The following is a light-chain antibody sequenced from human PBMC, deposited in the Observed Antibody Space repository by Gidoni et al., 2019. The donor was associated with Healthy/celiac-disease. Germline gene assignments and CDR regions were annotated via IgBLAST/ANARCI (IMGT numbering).Light chain of an antibody. J-gene: IGLJ1*01. Sequence: QSALTQPASVSGSPGPSITISCTGTSRDVGGYNDVPWYQQHPGKAPKLMIYEVSKRPSGVSNRFSGSKSGNTASLTISGLQAEDEADYYCSSYTSSSPYVFGTGTKVTVL. CDR2: EVS. CDR3: SSYTSSSPYV. CDR1: SRDVGGYND. V-gene: IGLV2-14*01.